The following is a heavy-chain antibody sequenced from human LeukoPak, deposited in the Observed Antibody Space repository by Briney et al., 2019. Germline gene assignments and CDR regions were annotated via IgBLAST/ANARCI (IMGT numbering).Heavy chain of an antibody. D-gene: IGHD6-13*01. CDR3: ARGRAAPLGYYYYGMDV. CDR2: IYSGGST. Sequence: PGGSLRLSCAASGFTVSSNYMSWVRQAPGKGLEWVSVIYSGGSTYYADSVKGRFTISRDNSKNTLYLQMNSLRAEDTAVYYCARGRAAPLGYYYYGMDVWGQGTKGNGSS. V-gene: IGHV3-53*01. CDR1: GFTVSSNY. J-gene: IGHJ6*02.